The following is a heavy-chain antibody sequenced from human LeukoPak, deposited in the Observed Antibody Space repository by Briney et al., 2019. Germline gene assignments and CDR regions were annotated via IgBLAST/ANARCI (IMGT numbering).Heavy chain of an antibody. D-gene: IGHD1-14*01. J-gene: IGHJ4*02. CDR2: INHSGST. Sequence: SETLSLTCTVSGGSISSSFYYWSWIRQPPGKGLEWIGEINHSGSTNYNPSLKSRVTISVDTSKNQFSLKLSSVTAADTAVYYCARGQRRNFDYWGQGTLVTVSS. CDR1: GGSISSSFYY. V-gene: IGHV4-39*07. CDR3: ARGQRRNFDY.